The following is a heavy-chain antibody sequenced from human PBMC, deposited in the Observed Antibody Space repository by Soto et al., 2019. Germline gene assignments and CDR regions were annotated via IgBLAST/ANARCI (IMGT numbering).Heavy chain of an antibody. Sequence: QVQLVQSGAEVKKPGSSVKVSCKASGGTFSSYAISWVRQAPGQGLEWLGGIIPIFGTANYAQKFQRRVTITADESTSTAYMELSSLRSEDTAVYYCARDRATYDFWSGYTYSWFDPWGQGTLVTVSS. CDR1: GGTFSSYA. CDR3: ARDRATYDFWSGYTYSWFDP. D-gene: IGHD3-3*01. J-gene: IGHJ5*02. CDR2: IIPIFGTA. V-gene: IGHV1-69*01.